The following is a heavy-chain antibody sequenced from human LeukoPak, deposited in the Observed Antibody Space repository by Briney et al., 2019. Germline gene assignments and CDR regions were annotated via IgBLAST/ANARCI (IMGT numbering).Heavy chain of an antibody. CDR3: ARDTDTVTTILDY. J-gene: IGHJ4*02. V-gene: IGHV3-74*01. CDR1: GFTFSSYW. CDR2: INSDRSSS. D-gene: IGHD4-17*01. Sequence: GGSLRLSCAASGFTFSSYWMHWVRHAGGKGLVWVSRINSDRSSSSYADSVKGRFTISRDNAKNTLYLQMNSLRAEDTAVYYCARDTDTVTTILDYWGQGTLVTVSS.